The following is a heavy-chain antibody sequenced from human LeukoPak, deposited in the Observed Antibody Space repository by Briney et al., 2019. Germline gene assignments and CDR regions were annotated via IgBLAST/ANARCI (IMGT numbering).Heavy chain of an antibody. CDR2: IRYDGSNK. V-gene: IGHV3-30*02. D-gene: IGHD2-2*01. CDR3: AKEAQGCSITSCYFDS. CDR1: GFTFSNYG. J-gene: IGHJ4*02. Sequence: GGSLRLSCAASGFTFSNYGMHWVRQAPGKGLEWVAFIRYDGSNKYYADSVKGRFTISRDNSKNTLYLQMNSLRAEDAAVYYCAKEAQGCSITSCYFDSWGQGTLVTVSS.